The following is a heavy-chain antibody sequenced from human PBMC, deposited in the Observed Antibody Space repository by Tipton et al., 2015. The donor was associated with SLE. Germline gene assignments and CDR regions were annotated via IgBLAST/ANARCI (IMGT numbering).Heavy chain of an antibody. CDR1: GFTFRSYW. V-gene: IGHV3-7*01. CDR3: GRIGYGGHTTS. Sequence: SLRLSCAASGFTFRSYWMSWVRQAPGKGLEWVANIKHDGSEENYVDSVKGRFTISRDNAKNSLFLQMNSLRVEDTAMYYCGRIGYGGHTTSWGQGTLVIVSS. CDR2: IKHDGSEE. D-gene: IGHD3-16*01. J-gene: IGHJ5*02.